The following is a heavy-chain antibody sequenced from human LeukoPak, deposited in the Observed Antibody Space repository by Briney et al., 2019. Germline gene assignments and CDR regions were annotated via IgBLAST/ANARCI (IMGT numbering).Heavy chain of an antibody. J-gene: IGHJ5*02. CDR1: GFTFTRSA. D-gene: IGHD3-10*01. CDR2: IVVGSGNT. CDR3: AAAQLLWFGDTIWFDP. Sequence: ASVKVSCKASGFTFTRSAVQWVRQARGQRLEWIGWIVVGSGNTNYAQKFQERVTITRDMSTSTAYMELSSLRSGDTAVYYCAAAQLLWFGDTIWFDPWGQGALVTVSS. V-gene: IGHV1-58*01.